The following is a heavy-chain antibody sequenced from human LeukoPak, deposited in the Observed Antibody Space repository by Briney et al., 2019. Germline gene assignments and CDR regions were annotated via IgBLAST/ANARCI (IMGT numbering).Heavy chain of an antibody. CDR3: VRGTGY. CDR1: GFTFSTYV. V-gene: IGHV3-64D*06. CDR2: ISSKGDNT. J-gene: IGHJ4*02. Sequence: AGGSLRLSCSVSGFTFSTYVMHWVRQAPGKGLEYVSAISSKGDNTYYADSVKGRFTISRDNSKNTLYLQMSSLRADDTAVYYCVRGTGYWGQGTLVTVSS.